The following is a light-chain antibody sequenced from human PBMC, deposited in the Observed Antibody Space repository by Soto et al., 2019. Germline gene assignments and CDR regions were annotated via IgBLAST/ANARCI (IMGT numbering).Light chain of an antibody. Sequence: VMRQSPATLSLSPGERATLSCRASESVSNNLAWYQQKAGQAPRLLIYGASTRATGIPARFSGSGSGTEFTLTVSSLQSEDFAVYYCLQYNNWWTFGQGTKVDIK. CDR2: GAS. CDR1: ESVSNN. V-gene: IGKV3D-15*01. CDR3: LQYNNWWT. J-gene: IGKJ1*01.